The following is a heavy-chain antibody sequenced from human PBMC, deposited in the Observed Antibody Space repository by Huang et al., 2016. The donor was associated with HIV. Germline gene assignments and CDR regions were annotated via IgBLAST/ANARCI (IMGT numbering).Heavy chain of an antibody. CDR3: ASQPGP. CDR2: IKQDGSEP. CDR1: GFTFSNYW. V-gene: IGHV3-7*01. Sequence: EVQLVESGGGLVQPGGSLRLSCAASGFTFSNYWMSWVRQAPGKGLGWVANIKQDGSEPYYVDSGKGRFTISRDNAKNSLYLQMNSLRAEDTAMYYCASQPGPWGQGTLVTVSS. J-gene: IGHJ5*02.